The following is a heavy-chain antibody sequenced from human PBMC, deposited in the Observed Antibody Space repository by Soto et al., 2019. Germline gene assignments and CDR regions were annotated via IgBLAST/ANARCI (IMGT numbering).Heavy chain of an antibody. CDR2: ISGSGGST. J-gene: IGHJ4*02. D-gene: IGHD2-15*01. CDR1: GFTFSSYA. CDR3: AKDGYCSGGSCYARPFHY. V-gene: IGHV3-23*01. Sequence: GGSLRLSCAASGFTFSSYAMSCVRQAPGKGLEWVSAISGSGGSTYYADSVKGRFTISRDNSKNTLYLQMNSLRAEDTAVYYCAKDGYCSGGSCYARPFHYWGPGTLVTVSS.